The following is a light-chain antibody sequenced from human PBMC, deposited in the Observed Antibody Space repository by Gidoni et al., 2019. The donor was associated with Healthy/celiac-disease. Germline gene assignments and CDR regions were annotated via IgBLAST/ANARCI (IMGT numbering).Light chain of an antibody. CDR3: SSYTSSSTV. J-gene: IGLJ2*01. CDR1: SSDVGGYNY. CDR2: DVS. Sequence: QSALTQPASVSGSPGQSIPISCTGTSSDVGGYNYVSWYQQHPGKAPKLMIYDVSNRPPGVSNRFSGSKSGNTASLTISGLQAEDEADYYCSSYTSSSTVFGGGTKLTVL. V-gene: IGLV2-14*03.